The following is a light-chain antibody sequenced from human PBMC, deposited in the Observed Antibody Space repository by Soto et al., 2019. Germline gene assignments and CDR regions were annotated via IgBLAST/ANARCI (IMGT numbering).Light chain of an antibody. CDR2: AGS. CDR3: QHLNDYRYT. V-gene: IGKV1-9*01. CDR1: QAISSA. Sequence: DIQLTQSPSFLSASGGDRVTITCRASQAISSALAWYQHNPGKAPKLLIYAGSTLQNGVPSSFSGSGSGTEFTLTISSLQPEDFATYYCQHLNDYRYTFGQGTKVEIK. J-gene: IGKJ2*01.